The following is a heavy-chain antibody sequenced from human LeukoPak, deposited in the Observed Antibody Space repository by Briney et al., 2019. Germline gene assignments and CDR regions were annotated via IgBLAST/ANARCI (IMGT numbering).Heavy chain of an antibody. V-gene: IGHV4-59*01. CDR3: ARALNYYGSGRSFDY. CDR2: IYYSGGT. Sequence: SGTLSLTCTVSGGSISSYYWSWIRQPPGKGLEWIGYIYYSGGTTYNPSHESRATTSVDTSKNQFSLKLSSVTAADTAVYYCARALNYYGSGRSFDYWGQGTLVTVSS. CDR1: GGSISSYY. J-gene: IGHJ4*02. D-gene: IGHD3-10*01.